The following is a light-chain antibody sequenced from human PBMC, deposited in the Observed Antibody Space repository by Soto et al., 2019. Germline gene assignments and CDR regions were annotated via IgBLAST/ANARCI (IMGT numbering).Light chain of an antibody. CDR2: GAS. J-gene: IGKJ1*01. V-gene: IGKV3-20*01. CDR1: QSLSSDS. Sequence: EIVLTQSPGTLSLSPGDKATLSCRASQSLSSDSLAWYQHKPGQAPRLLIHGASRRATDIPHRFSGSGSGTDFALTITRLEPTDFAVYVCQQYDSFPRTFGRGTKVEIQ. CDR3: QQYDSFPRT.